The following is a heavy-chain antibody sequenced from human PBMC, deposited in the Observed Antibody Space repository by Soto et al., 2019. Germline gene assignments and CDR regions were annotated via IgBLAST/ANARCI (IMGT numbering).Heavy chain of an antibody. CDR1: GYTFTSYD. CDR3: ARGRASGSYYLLDY. D-gene: IGHD3-10*01. Sequence: AASVKVSCKASGYTFTSYDINWVRQATGQGLEWMGWMNPNSGNTGYAQRFQGRVTMTRDTAIRTAYMEVSSLRSDDTAVYYCARGRASGSYYLLDYWGQGTLVTVSS. J-gene: IGHJ4*02. CDR2: MNPNSGNT. V-gene: IGHV1-8*01.